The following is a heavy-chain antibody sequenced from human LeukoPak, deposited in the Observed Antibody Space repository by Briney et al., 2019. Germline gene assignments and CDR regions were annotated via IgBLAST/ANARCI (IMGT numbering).Heavy chain of an antibody. Sequence: ASVKVSCKASGYTFTGYYMHWVRQAPGQGLEWMGWINPNSGGTNYAQKFQGGVTMTRDTSISTAYMELSRLRSDDTAVYYCAREGRLIAARPGVDYWGQGTLVTVSS. CDR1: GYTFTGYY. D-gene: IGHD6-6*01. J-gene: IGHJ4*02. CDR2: INPNSGGT. V-gene: IGHV1-2*02. CDR3: AREGRLIAARPGVDY.